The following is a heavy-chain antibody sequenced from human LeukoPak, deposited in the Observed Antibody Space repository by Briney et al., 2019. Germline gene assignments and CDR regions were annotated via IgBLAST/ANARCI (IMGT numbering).Heavy chain of an antibody. CDR3: ARAGGVKTAALDLDY. Sequence: NIYYSGSANHNPSLKSRVTISRDTSKNQFSLKLTSVTTADTAVYYCARAGGVKTAALDLDYWGQGTLVTVSS. D-gene: IGHD6-25*01. V-gene: IGHV4-59*01. J-gene: IGHJ4*02. CDR2: IYYSGSA.